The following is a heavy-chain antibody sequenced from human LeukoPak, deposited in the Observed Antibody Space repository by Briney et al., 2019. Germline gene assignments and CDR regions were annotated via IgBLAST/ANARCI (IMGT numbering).Heavy chain of an antibody. V-gene: IGHV1-18*01. CDR2: ISAYNGNA. Sequence: ASVKVSCKASGYTFSRYGISWVRRAPGHGLEWMGWISAYNGNAKYAQTLQGRVTMTTDSSTSTAYMELSSLRSEDTAVYYCARTALDSSGYYYAGTLDYYYMDVWGKGTTVTVSS. CDR1: GYTFSRYG. J-gene: IGHJ6*03. CDR3: ARTALDSSGYYYAGTLDYYYMDV. D-gene: IGHD3-22*01.